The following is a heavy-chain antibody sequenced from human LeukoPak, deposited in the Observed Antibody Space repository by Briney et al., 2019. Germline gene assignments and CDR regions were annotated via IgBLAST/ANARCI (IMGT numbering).Heavy chain of an antibody. V-gene: IGHV4-30-2*01. Sequence: SQTLSLTCAVSGRSISSGGYSWSWIRQPPGKGLEWIGYIYHSGSTYYNPSLKSRVTISVERSKNQFSLKLSSVTAADTAVYYCARDRSSGVHWYYYGMVVGGQGTTVSVSS. CDR2: IYHSGST. CDR1: GRSISSGGYS. CDR3: ARDRSSGVHWYYYGMVV. J-gene: IGHJ6*01. D-gene: IGHD2-21*02.